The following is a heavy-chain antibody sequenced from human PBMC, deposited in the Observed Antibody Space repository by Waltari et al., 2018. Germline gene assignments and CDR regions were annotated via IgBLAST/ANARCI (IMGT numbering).Heavy chain of an antibody. Sequence: EVQLLESGGGLVQPGGSLRLSCAASRFTFSSYAMSWVRQAPGTGLAWVSAIGGSGGSTYYADSVKGRFTISRDNSKNTLYLQMNSLRAEDTAVYYCAKDALSIVAGDVEGYWGQGTLVTVSS. CDR2: IGGSGGST. CDR1: RFTFSSYA. CDR3: AKDALSIVAGDVEGY. J-gene: IGHJ4*02. D-gene: IGHD5-12*01. V-gene: IGHV3-23*01.